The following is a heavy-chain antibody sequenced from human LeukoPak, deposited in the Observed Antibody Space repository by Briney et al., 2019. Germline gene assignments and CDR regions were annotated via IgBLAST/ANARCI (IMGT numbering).Heavy chain of an antibody. J-gene: IGHJ5*02. CDR2: FSGSDGSA. CDR1: GFTFSNYG. D-gene: IGHD6-19*01. Sequence: GGSLRLSCAASGFTFSNYGMTWVRQAPGKGPEWVSGFSGSDGSAYYADSVKGRFTISRDNSKNTLYLQMNSLRADDTAIYYCAKPLYNSGWYGGGDSWGQGTLVTVSS. V-gene: IGHV3-23*01. CDR3: AKPLYNSGWYGGGDS.